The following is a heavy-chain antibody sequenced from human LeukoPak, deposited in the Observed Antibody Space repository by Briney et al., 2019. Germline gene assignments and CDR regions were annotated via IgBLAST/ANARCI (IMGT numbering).Heavy chain of an antibody. J-gene: IGHJ4*02. V-gene: IGHV3-48*01. CDR3: ARGSTYYDSSGQVPFDY. CDR1: GFTFSSYS. D-gene: IGHD3-22*01. CDR2: ISGSSSTI. Sequence: GGSLRLSCAASGFTFSSYSMNWVRQAPGKGLEWGSYISGSSSTIYYADSVKGRLTISRDNGKNTLYLQMNSLRAEDTAVYYCARGSTYYDSSGQVPFDYWGQGTLVTVSS.